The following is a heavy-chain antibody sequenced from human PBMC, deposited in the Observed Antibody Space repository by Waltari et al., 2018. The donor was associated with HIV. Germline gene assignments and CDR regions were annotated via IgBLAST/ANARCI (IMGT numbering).Heavy chain of an antibody. Sequence: QVHLVESGGGVVQPGRSLRLACAASGFTFSSYAIHWVRAAPGKGLEWVALISYDGSNKYYADSVKGRFTISRDNSKNTLYLQMNSLRAEDTSVYYCARDTGYCSFGSCSYNWLDPWGQGTLVSVSS. D-gene: IGHD2-15*01. CDR1: GFTFSSYA. J-gene: IGHJ5*02. CDR2: ISYDGSNK. CDR3: ARDTGYCSFGSCSYNWLDP. V-gene: IGHV3-30*04.